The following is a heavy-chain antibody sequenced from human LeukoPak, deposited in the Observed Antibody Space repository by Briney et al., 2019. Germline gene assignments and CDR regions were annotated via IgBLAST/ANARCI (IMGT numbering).Heavy chain of an antibody. V-gene: IGHV3-48*01. D-gene: IGHD3-3*01. CDR3: ARDGSFWSGFHAFDL. J-gene: IGHJ3*01. CDR2: ISSSSSTI. Sequence: GGSLRLSCAASGFTFSCYSMNWVRQAPGKGLEWVSYISSSSSTIYYADSVKGRFTISRDNAKNSLYLQMNSLRAEDAAVYYCARDGSFWSGFHAFDLWGQGTVVTVSS. CDR1: GFTFSCYS.